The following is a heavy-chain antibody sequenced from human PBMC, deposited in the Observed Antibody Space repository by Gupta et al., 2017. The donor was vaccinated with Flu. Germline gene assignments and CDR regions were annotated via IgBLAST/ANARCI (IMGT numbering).Heavy chain of an antibody. CDR1: GFTFSSYG. CDR3: AGGPVGERLGYFEF. D-gene: IGHD3-16*01. V-gene: IGHV3-33*01. J-gene: IGHJ4*02. CDR2: IWYDGSDI. Sequence: QVQLVESGGGVVQPGRSLRLSCTASGFTFSSYGMHWLRQTPGKGLEWVAVIWYDGSDIYYADSVKVRFTISRDNSKNTLYLNMSSLRAEDTAVYYCAGGPVGERLGYFEFWGQGTLVTVSS.